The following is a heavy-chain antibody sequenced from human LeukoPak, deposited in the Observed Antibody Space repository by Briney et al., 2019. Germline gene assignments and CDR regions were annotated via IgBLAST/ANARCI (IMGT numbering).Heavy chain of an antibody. CDR3: AKDGRGSGYFPDY. CDR1: GFTFSSYG. D-gene: IGHD3-22*01. Sequence: GGSLRLSCAASGFTFSSYGMHWVRQAPGKGLEWGAFIRYDGSNKYYADSVKGRFTISRDNSKNTLYLQMNSLRPEDSAVHYCAKDGRGSGYFPDYWGQGTLVTVSS. CDR2: IRYDGSNK. J-gene: IGHJ4*02. V-gene: IGHV3-30*02.